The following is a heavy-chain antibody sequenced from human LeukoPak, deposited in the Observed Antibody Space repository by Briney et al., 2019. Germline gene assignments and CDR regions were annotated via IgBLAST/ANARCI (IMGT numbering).Heavy chain of an antibody. D-gene: IGHD3-3*01. CDR3: ARDRSRSGYYRDAFDI. V-gene: IGHV3-23*01. CDR1: GFTFSSYA. J-gene: IGHJ3*02. Sequence: GGSLRLSCAASGFTFSSYAMSWVRQAPGKGLEWVSAISGSGGSTYYADSVKGRFTISRDNSKNTLYLQINNLRAEDTAVYYCARDRSRSGYYRDAFDIWGQGTMVTVSS. CDR2: ISGSGGST.